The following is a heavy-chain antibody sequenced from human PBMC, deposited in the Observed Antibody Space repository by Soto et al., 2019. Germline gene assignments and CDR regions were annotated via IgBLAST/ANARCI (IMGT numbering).Heavy chain of an antibody. CDR3: ARGPSSLTRFDY. CDR1: GFTFSSYA. V-gene: IGHV3-30-3*01. CDR2: ISYGGSNK. D-gene: IGHD2-2*01. Sequence: GGSLRLSCAASGFTFSSYAIHWVRQAPGKGLEWVAVISYGGSNKYYADSVKGRFTISRHNSKHTLYLQMNSLRAEDTAVYYCARGPSSLTRFDYWGQGT. J-gene: IGHJ4*02.